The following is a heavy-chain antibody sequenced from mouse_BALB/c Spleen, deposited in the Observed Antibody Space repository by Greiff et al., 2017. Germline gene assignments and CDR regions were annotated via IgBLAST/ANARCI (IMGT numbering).Heavy chain of an antibody. CDR2: INSNGGST. V-gene: IGHV5-6-3*01. Sequence: EVKLQESGGGLVQPGGSLKLSCAASGFTFSSYGMSWVRQTPDKRLELVATINSNGGSTYYPDSVKGRFTISRDKAKNTLYLQMSSLKSEDTAMYYCARASRPYYFDYWGQGTTLTVSS. J-gene: IGHJ2*01. CDR3: ARASRPYYFDY. CDR1: GFTFSSYG.